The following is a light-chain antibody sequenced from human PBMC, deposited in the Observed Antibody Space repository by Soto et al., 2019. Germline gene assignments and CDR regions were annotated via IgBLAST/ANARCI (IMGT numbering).Light chain of an antibody. V-gene: IGKV1-13*02. Sequence: AIQMTQSPSFLSSSVGDRITITCRASQDIRNDLGWYQQKPGKAPKLLIYDASSLESGVPSRFSGSASGTEFTLTISSLQPEDAATYYCQKYNSAPLTFGGGTKVDIK. CDR2: DAS. J-gene: IGKJ4*01. CDR3: QKYNSAPLT. CDR1: QDIRND.